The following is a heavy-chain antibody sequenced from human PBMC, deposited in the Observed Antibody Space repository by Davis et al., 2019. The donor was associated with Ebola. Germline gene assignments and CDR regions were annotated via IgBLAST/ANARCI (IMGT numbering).Heavy chain of an antibody. CDR1: GFTFSDYY. D-gene: IGHD6-19*01. Sequence: GESLKISCAASGFTFSDYYMSWIRQAPGKGLEWVSYISSSGSTIYYADSVKGRFTISRDNSKNTLYLQMNSLRAEDTAVYYCARDYSSGWTSYYYYYGMDVWGQGTTVTVSS. J-gene: IGHJ6*02. V-gene: IGHV3-11*04. CDR2: ISSSGSTI. CDR3: ARDYSSGWTSYYYYYGMDV.